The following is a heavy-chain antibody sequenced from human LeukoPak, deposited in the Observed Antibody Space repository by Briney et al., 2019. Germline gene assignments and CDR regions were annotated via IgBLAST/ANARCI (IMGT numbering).Heavy chain of an antibody. J-gene: IGHJ4*02. V-gene: IGHV4-31*03. CDR1: GGSISSGGYY. CDR2: IYYSGST. CDR3: ARMGSMNSVTTFDY. Sequence: PSQTLSLTCTVSGGSISSGGYYWSWIRQHPGKGLEWIGYIYYSGSTYYNPSLKSRVTISVDTSKNQFSLKLSSVTAADTAVYYCARMGSMNSVTTFDYWGQGTLVTVSS. D-gene: IGHD4-17*01.